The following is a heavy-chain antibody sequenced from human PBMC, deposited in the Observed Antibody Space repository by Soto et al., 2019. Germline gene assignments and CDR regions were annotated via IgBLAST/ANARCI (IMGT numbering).Heavy chain of an antibody. CDR3: ASLPFPSHYYGSEPVEY. D-gene: IGHD3-10*01. CDR1: GYTFTSYD. CDR2: MNPNSGNT. J-gene: IGHJ4*02. Sequence: QVQLVQSGAEVKKPGASVKVSCKASGYTFTSYDINWVRQATGQGLEWMGWMNPNSGNTGYAQKFQGRVTMTRNTSISTAYMELSSLRSEDTAVYYCASLPFPSHYYGSEPVEYWGQGTLVTVSS. V-gene: IGHV1-8*01.